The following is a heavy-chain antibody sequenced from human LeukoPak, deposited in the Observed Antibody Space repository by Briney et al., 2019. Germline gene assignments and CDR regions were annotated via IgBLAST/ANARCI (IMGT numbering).Heavy chain of an antibody. V-gene: IGHV3-30*01. CDR3: ARGSALAGFEY. CDR1: GFTFSSYA. CDR2: ISYDGSNK. D-gene: IGHD6-6*01. J-gene: IGHJ4*02. Sequence: PGRSLRLSCAASGFTFSSYAMHWVRQAPGKGLEWVAVISYDGSNKHYADSVKGRFTISRDNSKNTLYLQMNSLRAEDTAVYYCARGSALAGFEYWGQGTLVTVSS.